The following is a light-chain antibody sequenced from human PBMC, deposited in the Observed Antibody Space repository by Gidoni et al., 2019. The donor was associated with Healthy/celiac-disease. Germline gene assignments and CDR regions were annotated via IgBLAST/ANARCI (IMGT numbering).Light chain of an antibody. J-gene: IGKJ4*01. V-gene: IGKV3-20*01. Sequence: ETVLTQSPGTLSLSPGETATLSCRASQSVSSSYLAWYQQKPGQAPRLLIYDAYSRATGIPDRFSGGGYGKDFTLTISRLEPEDFAVYYCQQYGSSLLTFGGGTKVEIK. CDR3: QQYGSSLLT. CDR2: DAY. CDR1: QSVSSSY.